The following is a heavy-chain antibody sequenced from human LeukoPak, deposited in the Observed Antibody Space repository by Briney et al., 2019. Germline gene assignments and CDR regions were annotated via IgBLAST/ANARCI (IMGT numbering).Heavy chain of an antibody. CDR1: GFTFSSYA. CDR3: ARETPATRQYYDFWSGYYSPLPYMDV. Sequence: GRSLRLSCAASGFTFSSYAMHWVRQAPGKGLEWVAVISYDGSNKYYADSVKGRFTISRDKSKKTLYLQMNSLRAEDTAVYYCARETPATRQYYDFWSGYYSPLPYMDVWGKGTTVTVSS. V-gene: IGHV3-30*04. D-gene: IGHD3-3*01. J-gene: IGHJ6*03. CDR2: ISYDGSNK.